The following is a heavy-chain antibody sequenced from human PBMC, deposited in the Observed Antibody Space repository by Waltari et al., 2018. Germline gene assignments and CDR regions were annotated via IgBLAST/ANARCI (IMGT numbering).Heavy chain of an antibody. J-gene: IGHJ4*02. CDR3: MRQVLGYCTSAACRRLES. Sequence: QLQLKESGPGLLKASENLSLTCDVSGYALNSGFYWGWIRQSPGKGLEWIATVYYDGTTFYDPSLVSRATTTMDTAKNQFSLTLESVTAADTAVYYCMRQVLGYCTSAACRRLESWGQGTLVTVSP. CDR1: GYALNSGFY. D-gene: IGHD2-8*01. CDR2: VYYDGTT. V-gene: IGHV4-38-2*01.